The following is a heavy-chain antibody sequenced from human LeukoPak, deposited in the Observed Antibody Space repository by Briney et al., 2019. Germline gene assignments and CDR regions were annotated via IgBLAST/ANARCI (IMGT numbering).Heavy chain of an antibody. CDR2: INHSGSS. J-gene: IGHJ2*01. CDR3: ARGRIAAAGKRRYFDL. V-gene: IGHV4-34*01. CDR1: GGSFSGYY. Sequence: SETLSLTCDVYGGSFSGYYWSWIRQPPGKGLEWLGEINHSGSSNYNPSLKSRVTISVDTSKNQFSLKLSSVTAADTAVYYCARGRIAAAGKRRYFDLWGRGTLVTVSS. D-gene: IGHD6-13*01.